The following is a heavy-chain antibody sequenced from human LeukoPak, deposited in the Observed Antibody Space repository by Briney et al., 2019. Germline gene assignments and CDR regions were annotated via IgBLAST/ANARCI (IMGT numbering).Heavy chain of an antibody. J-gene: IGHJ4*02. CDR3: AKVYRRDRYNWNRGGFDY. D-gene: IGHD1-20*01. CDR1: GFTFSSYA. V-gene: IGHV3-23*01. Sequence: GSLRLSCAASGFTFSSYAMSWVRQAPGKGLEWVSAISDSGGSTYYADSVKGRFTISRDNSKSTLYLQMNSLRAEDTAVYYCAKVYRRDRYNWNRGGFDYWGQGTLVTVSS. CDR2: ISDSGGST.